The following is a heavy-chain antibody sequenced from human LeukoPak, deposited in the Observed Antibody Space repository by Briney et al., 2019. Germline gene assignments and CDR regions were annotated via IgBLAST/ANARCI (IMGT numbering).Heavy chain of an antibody. D-gene: IGHD2-2*01. Sequence: PGGSLRLSCAASGISFSSYSMNWVRQAPGKGLEWVSSISSSSSNIYYADSVKGRFTISRDNAKNSVYLQMNSLRAEDTAVYYCARQRAIVVVPAAKGAFDIWGQGTMVTVSS. V-gene: IGHV3-21*01. CDR2: ISSSSSNI. J-gene: IGHJ3*02. CDR1: GISFSSYS. CDR3: ARQRAIVVVPAAKGAFDI.